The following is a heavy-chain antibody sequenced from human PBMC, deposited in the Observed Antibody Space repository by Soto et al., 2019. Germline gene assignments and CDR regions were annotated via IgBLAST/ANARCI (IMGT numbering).Heavy chain of an antibody. Sequence: GESLKISCKGSGYSFTSYWISWVRQMPGKGLEWMGRIDPSDSYTSYSPSFQGHVTISADKSISTAYLQWSSLKASDTAMYYCARQEKQLDYYYYGMDVWGQGTPVTVSS. CDR2: IDPSDSYT. CDR3: ARQEKQLDYYYYGMDV. J-gene: IGHJ6*02. CDR1: GYSFTSYW. D-gene: IGHD6-13*01. V-gene: IGHV5-10-1*01.